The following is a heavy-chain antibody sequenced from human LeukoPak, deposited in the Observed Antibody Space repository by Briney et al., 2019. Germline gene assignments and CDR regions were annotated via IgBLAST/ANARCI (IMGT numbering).Heavy chain of an antibody. J-gene: IGHJ4*02. V-gene: IGHV3-23*01. CDR3: AKERGVSKPFDY. CDR1: GFTFSTYG. CDR2: ISDNGERT. D-gene: IGHD2-8*02. Sequence: GGSLRLSCAVCGFTFSTYGMNWVRQAPGKGLEWVSAISDNGERTYYADSVKGRFTISRDNSKSTLYLQMNSLRAEDTAVYYCAKERGVSKPFDYWGQGTLVTVSS.